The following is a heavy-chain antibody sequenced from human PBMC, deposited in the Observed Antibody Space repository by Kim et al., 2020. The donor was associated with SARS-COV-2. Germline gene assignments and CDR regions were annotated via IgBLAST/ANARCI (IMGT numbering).Heavy chain of an antibody. Sequence: QGRFTIDRGNSKNTLYLQMNSLSAEDTAVYYCARARECSSSGCYGSSDHWGQGTLVTVSS. D-gene: IGHD2-2*01. J-gene: IGHJ4*02. V-gene: IGHV3-23*01. CDR3: ARARECSSSGCYGSSDH.